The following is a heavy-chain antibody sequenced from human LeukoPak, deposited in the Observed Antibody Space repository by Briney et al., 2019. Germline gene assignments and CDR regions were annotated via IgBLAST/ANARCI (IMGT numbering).Heavy chain of an antibody. CDR2: IKQDGSEK. D-gene: IGHD6-19*01. CDR1: GFTFSSYW. Sequence: QTGGSLRLSCAASGFTFSSYWMSWVRQAPEKGLEWVANIKQDGSEKYYVDSVKGRFTISRDNAKNSLYLQMNSLRAEDTAVYYCARDLETGSGWYFQSISPYFDYWGQGTLVTVSS. CDR3: ARDLETGSGWYFQSISPYFDY. V-gene: IGHV3-7*05. J-gene: IGHJ4*02.